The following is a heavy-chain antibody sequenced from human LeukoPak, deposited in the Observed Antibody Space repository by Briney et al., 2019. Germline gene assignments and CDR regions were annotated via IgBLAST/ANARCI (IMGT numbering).Heavy chain of an antibody. CDR2: ISTYNAYT. V-gene: IGHV1-18*01. Sequence: ASVKVSCKASGYTFTNYGITWVRQAPGQGLEWMGWISTYNAYTNYAQKFQGRVTMTTDTSTSTAYMELRSLRSDDTAVYYCARTLHNRLIDYWGQGTLDTVSS. CDR1: GYTFTNYG. CDR3: ARTLHNRLIDY. J-gene: IGHJ4*02. D-gene: IGHD1-14*01.